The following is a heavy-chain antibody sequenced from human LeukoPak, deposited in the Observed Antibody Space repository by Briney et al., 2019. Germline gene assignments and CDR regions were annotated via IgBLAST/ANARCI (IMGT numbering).Heavy chain of an antibody. D-gene: IGHD4-17*01. J-gene: IGHJ4*02. V-gene: IGHV1-46*01. CDR1: GYTFTSYY. Sequence: ASVTVSCTASGYTFTSYYMHWVRQAPGQGLEWTGIINPSGGSTSYAQKFQGRVTMTRDTSTSTVYMELSSLRSEDTAVYYCARDSGGTTGREYFDYWGQGTLVTVSS. CDR2: INPSGGST. CDR3: ARDSGGTTGREYFDY.